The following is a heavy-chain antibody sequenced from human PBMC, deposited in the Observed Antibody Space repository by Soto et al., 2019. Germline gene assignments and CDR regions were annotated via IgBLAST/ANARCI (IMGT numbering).Heavy chain of an antibody. CDR3: AKATTIFGVVLDY. Sequence: GKGLEWVSAISGSGGSTYYADSVKGRFTISRDNSKNTLYLQMNSLRAEDTAVYYCAKATTIFGVVLDYWGQGTLVTVSS. V-gene: IGHV3-23*01. D-gene: IGHD3-3*01. CDR2: ISGSGGST. J-gene: IGHJ4*02.